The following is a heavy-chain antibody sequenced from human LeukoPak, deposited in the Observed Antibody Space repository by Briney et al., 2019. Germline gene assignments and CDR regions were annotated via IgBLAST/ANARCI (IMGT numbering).Heavy chain of an antibody. V-gene: IGHV1-8*02. CDR2: MNPNSGNT. J-gene: IGHJ4*02. Sequence: ASVKVSCKASGYTFTSYDINWVRQATGQGLEWMGWMNPNSGNTGYAQKFQGRVTLTRNTSVSTAFMELSSLRSEDTAVYYCEIYTGYDSFWGQGTLVTVSS. D-gene: IGHD5-12*01. CDR1: GYTFTSYD. CDR3: EIYTGYDSF.